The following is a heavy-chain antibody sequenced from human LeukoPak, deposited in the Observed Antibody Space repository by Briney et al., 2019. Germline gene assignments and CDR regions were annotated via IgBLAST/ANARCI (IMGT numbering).Heavy chain of an antibody. Sequence: ASVTVSCKGSGYTFTSYAMHWVRQAPGQRLEWMGWINAGNGNTKYSQKFQGRVTITRDTSASTAYMELSSLRSEDTAVYYCARDPYPAGSGSSPYYYGMDVWGQGTTVTVSS. CDR1: GYTFTSYA. J-gene: IGHJ6*02. CDR3: ARDPYPAGSGSSPYYYGMDV. V-gene: IGHV1-3*01. CDR2: INAGNGNT. D-gene: IGHD3-10*01.